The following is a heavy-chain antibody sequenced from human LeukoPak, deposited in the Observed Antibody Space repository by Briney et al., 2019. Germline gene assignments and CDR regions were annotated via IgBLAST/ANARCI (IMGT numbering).Heavy chain of an antibody. Sequence: SQTLSLTCTVSGGSISSGGYYWSWIRQHPGKGLEWIGYIYYSGSTYYNPSLKSRVTISVDTSKNQFSLKLSSVTAADTAVYYCARGFGSSSWAHFDYWGQGTLVTVSS. CDR1: GGSISSGGYY. CDR2: IYYSGST. J-gene: IGHJ4*02. V-gene: IGHV4-31*03. CDR3: ARGFGSSSWAHFDY. D-gene: IGHD6-13*01.